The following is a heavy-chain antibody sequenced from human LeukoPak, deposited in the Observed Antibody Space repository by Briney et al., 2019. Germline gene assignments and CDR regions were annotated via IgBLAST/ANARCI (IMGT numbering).Heavy chain of an antibody. CDR2: IYHSGST. CDR3: ARQDRRFGALDY. CDR1: GGSISSYY. V-gene: IGHV4-39*01. J-gene: IGHJ4*02. Sequence: SETLSLTCTVSGGSISSYYWGWIRQPPGKGLEWIGSIYHSGSTYYNPSLKSRVTISVDTSKNQFSLKLSSVTAADTAVYYCARQDRRFGALDYWGQGTLVTVSS. D-gene: IGHD3-10*01.